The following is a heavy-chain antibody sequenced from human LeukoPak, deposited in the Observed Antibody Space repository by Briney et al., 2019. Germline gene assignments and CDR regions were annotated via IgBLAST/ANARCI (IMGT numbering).Heavy chain of an antibody. J-gene: IGHJ4*02. CDR3: AKRGGGGWGAFDY. V-gene: IGHV3-23*01. Sequence: PGGSLRLSCAASGFTFSSNAMTWVRQAPGKGLEWVSTLGTTSGNTFYADSVKGRFTISSDNSKNTLYLHMSSLRAEDTAIYYCAKRGGGGWGAFDYWGQGTLVTVSS. D-gene: IGHD6-19*01. CDR1: GFTFSSNA. CDR2: LGTTSGNT.